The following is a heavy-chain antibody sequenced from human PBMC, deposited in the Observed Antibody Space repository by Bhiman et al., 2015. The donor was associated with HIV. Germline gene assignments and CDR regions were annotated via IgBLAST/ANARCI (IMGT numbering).Heavy chain of an antibody. CDR3: ARDRYTGFNYYGMDV. J-gene: IGHJ6*02. CDR1: GFTFSTYI. Sequence: EVQLVESGGGLVKPGGSLRVSCAASGFTFSTYIMNWVRQAPGKGLEWVSSISSSSSYIYYADSVKGRFTISRDNAKNSLYLQLNSLRAEDTAVYYCARDRYTGFNYYGMDVWGQGTTVTVSS. CDR2: ISSSSSYI. V-gene: IGHV3-21*03. D-gene: IGHD1-14*01.